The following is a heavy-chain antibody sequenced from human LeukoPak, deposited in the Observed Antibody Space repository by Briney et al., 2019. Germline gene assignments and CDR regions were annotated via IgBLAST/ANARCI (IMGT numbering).Heavy chain of an antibody. Sequence: HPWGTLRLSCAASGFTFSSYSMNWVRQAPGKGLEWVSAISGSGGSTYYAASVKGRFTISGDNSKNTLYLQMTSLRAEATAVYYCAKDLDGAGSEHNSYYSTDVWGKGTTVTISS. J-gene: IGHJ6*03. V-gene: IGHV3-23*01. CDR3: AKDLDGAGSEHNSYYSTDV. CDR1: GFTFSSYS. D-gene: IGHD3-10*01. CDR2: ISGSGGST.